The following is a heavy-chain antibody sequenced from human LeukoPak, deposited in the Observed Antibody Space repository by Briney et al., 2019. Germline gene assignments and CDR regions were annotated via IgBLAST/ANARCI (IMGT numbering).Heavy chain of an antibody. CDR1: GGSFSGYY. Sequence: SETLSLTCAVYGGSFSGYYWSWIRQPPGKGLEWIGEINHSGSTNYNPSLKSRVTISVDTSKNQFSLKLSSVTAADTAVYYCAKDFPWLDSGFDYWGQGTLVTVSS. J-gene: IGHJ4*02. CDR3: AKDFPWLDSGFDY. CDR2: INHSGST. V-gene: IGHV4-34*01. D-gene: IGHD6-19*01.